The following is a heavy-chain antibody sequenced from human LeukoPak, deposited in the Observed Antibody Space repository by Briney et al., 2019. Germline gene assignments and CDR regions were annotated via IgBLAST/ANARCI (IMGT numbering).Heavy chain of an antibody. J-gene: IGHJ6*02. CDR3: AAENSGYDYYYYYGMDV. Sequence: SVKVSCKASGFTFTSSAMQWVRQARGQRLEWIGWIGVGRVSTNYAQKFQERVTITRDMSTSTAYMELSSLRSEDTAVYYCAAENSGYDYYYYYGMDVWGQGTTVTVSS. CDR2: IGVGRVST. CDR1: GFTFTSSA. D-gene: IGHD5-12*01. V-gene: IGHV1-58*02.